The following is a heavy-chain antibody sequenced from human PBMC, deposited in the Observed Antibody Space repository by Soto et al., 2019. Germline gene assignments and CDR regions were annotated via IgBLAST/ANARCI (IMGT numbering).Heavy chain of an antibody. CDR3: ARGSRGWFGYDY. CDR2: INSGASTT. V-gene: IGHV3-74*01. J-gene: IGHJ4*02. Sequence: EVQLVESGGGLVQPGGSLRLSCAASGFTFSSSWMHWVRQAPGKGLVWVSRINSGASTTNYADSVKGRFTISRDNAKNTLYLQMDSLTAEDTAVYYCARGSRGWFGYDYWGQGTLVTVSS. D-gene: IGHD6-19*01. CDR1: GFTFSSSW.